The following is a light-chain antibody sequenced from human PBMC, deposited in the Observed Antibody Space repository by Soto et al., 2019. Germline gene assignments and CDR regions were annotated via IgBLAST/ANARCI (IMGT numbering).Light chain of an antibody. J-gene: IGKJ4*01. V-gene: IGKV1-27*01. CDR3: QKHNGAPLT. CDR1: QYIGNY. Sequence: DIQMTQSPSSLSASAGDRVTITCRASQYIGNYLSWYQQKPGKVPKLLIYSASNLQSGVPSRFSGSGSGTDFTLTISSLQPEDVATYYCQKHNGAPLTFGGGTKVDIK. CDR2: SAS.